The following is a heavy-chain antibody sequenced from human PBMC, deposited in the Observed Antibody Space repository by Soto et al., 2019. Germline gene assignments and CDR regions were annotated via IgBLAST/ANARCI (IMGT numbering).Heavy chain of an antibody. CDR2: PFYGGTT. CDR3: ARHRGPAPVY. D-gene: IGHD3-10*01. V-gene: IGHV4-39*01. Sequence: SETLSLTCTVSGGSISGYYWTWIRQPPGKGLEWVGSPFYGGTTDYNPSLKSRLTMSLDTSKSHFSLKLRSVTAADTAVYYCARHRGPAPVYWGQGTLVTVSS. CDR1: GGSISGYY. J-gene: IGHJ4*02.